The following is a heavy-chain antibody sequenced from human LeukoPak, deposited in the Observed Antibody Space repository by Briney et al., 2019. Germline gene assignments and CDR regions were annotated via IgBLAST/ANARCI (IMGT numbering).Heavy chain of an antibody. CDR3: ARLSTIFGVVIPADY. D-gene: IGHD3-3*01. CDR1: GYSFTSYW. CDR2: IYPGDSDT. Sequence: GESLKISCKGSGYSFTSYWIGWVRQMPGKGLEWMGIIYPGDSDTRYSPSFQGQVTISADKSISTAYLQWSSLKASDTAVYYCARLSTIFGVVIPADYWGQGTLVTVSS. J-gene: IGHJ4*02. V-gene: IGHV5-51*01.